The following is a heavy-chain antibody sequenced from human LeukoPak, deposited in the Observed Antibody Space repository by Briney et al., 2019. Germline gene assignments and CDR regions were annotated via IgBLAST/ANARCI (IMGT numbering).Heavy chain of an antibody. D-gene: IGHD3-3*01. V-gene: IGHV3-30*18. CDR2: ISSDGSIK. CDR3: VKEYHSRGFGAYFDY. CDR1: KFTFGHYG. Sequence: GVSLRLSCTASKFTFGHYGMQWVRQAPGKGLEWVAVISSDGSIKVYADSVKGRFTLSRDNSINTVDLQMNSLRAEDTAVYYCVKEYHSRGFGAYFDYWGQGTLVTVSS. J-gene: IGHJ4*02.